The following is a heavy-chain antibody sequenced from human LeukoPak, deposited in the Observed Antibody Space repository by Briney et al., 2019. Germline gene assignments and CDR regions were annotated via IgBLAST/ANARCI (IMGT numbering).Heavy chain of an antibody. V-gene: IGHV3-15*07. CDR1: GFIFSDAW. CDR2: IRSKADGGTP. D-gene: IGHD2-15*01. Sequence: SGGSLRLSCAASGFIFSDAWMNWVRQASGKGLEWVGHIRSKADGGTPDYIAPVKGRFTISRDDSKDTLYLQMNSLNTEDTAMYYCTTRSPARYCSDGACYSSADYWGQGTLVTVSS. J-gene: IGHJ4*02. CDR3: TTRSPARYCSDGACYSSADY.